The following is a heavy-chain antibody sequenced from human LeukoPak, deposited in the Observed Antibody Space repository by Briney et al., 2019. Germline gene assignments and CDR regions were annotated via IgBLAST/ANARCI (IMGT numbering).Heavy chain of an antibody. CDR1: GFTFSSYW. V-gene: IGHV3-48*04. J-gene: IGHJ4*02. CDR3: ARGGGTGDY. CDR2: IGSSGITI. Sequence: PGGSLRLSCAASGFTFSSYWMNWVRQAPGRGLEWLSYIGSSGITIYYADSVKGRFTISRDNAKNSLYLQMNSLRAEDTAVYYCARGGGTGDYWGQGTLVTVSS. D-gene: IGHD1-14*01.